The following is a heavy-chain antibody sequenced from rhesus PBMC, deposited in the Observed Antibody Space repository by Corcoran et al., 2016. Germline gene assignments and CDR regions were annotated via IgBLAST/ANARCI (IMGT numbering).Heavy chain of an antibody. D-gene: IGHD3-3*01. V-gene: IGHV4-147*01. J-gene: IGHJ4*01. Sequence: QVQLQESGPGPVKPSETLSLTCAVSGGSISSNYWSRIRQPPGKGLGWIGRTYGSGGSPAYTPALTIRVPIPTDTSKNQFSLKLSSVTAADTAVYYCARISKRLEGYWGQGVLVTVSS. CDR2: TYGSGGSP. CDR3: ARISKRLEGY. CDR1: GGSISSNY.